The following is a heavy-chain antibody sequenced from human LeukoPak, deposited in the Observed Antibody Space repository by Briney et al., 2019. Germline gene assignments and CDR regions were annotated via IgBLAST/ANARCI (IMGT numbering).Heavy chain of an antibody. CDR1: GFTFSSYS. CDR2: ISASSNFI. CDR3: ARDPGYNSGWFDY. V-gene: IGHV3-21*01. Sequence: GESLRLSCVVSGFTFSSYSMSWVRQAPGKGLEWVSSISASSNFISYADSVKGRFTISRDNAKKSLYLQMNSVRAEDTAVYYCARDPGYNSGWFDYWGQGALVTVSS. D-gene: IGHD6-19*01. J-gene: IGHJ4*02.